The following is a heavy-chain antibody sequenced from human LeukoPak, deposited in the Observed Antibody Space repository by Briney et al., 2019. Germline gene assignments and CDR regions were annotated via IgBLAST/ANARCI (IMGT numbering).Heavy chain of an antibody. CDR2: ISSRGDST. D-gene: IGHD6-19*01. J-gene: IGHJ4*02. Sequence: PGGSLMLSCAASGFTFSNYAMSWVRQAPERGLEWVSTISSRGDSTYDADSVKGGFTISRDNSKNSLYLQMNNVRVEDTAVYYCAKGPRPDITVAHTVENWGQGTLVTVSS. CDR3: AKGPRPDITVAHTVEN. CDR1: GFTFSNYA. V-gene: IGHV3-23*01.